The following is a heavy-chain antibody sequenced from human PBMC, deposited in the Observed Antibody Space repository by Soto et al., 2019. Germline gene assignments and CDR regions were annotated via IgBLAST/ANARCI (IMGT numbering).Heavy chain of an antibody. V-gene: IGHV3-33*01. CDR2: IWYDGSNK. CDR1: GFTFSSYG. CDR3: ARDPDYGSGQNDAFDI. J-gene: IGHJ3*02. Sequence: QVQLVESGGGVVQPGRSLRLSCAASGFTFSSYGMHWVRQAPGKGLEWVAVIWYDGSNKYYADSVKGRFTISRDNSKNTLYLQMNSLRAEDTAVYYCARDPDYGSGQNDAFDIWGQGTMVTVSS. D-gene: IGHD3-10*01.